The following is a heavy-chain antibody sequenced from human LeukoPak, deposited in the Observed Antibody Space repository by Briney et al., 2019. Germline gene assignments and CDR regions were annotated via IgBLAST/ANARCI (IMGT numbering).Heavy chain of an antibody. V-gene: IGHV4-61*01. CDR1: GGSVSSGSYY. CDR2: IYYSGST. Sequence: SETLSLTCTVSGGSVSSGSYYWSWFRQPPGKGLEWIGYIYYSGSTNYNPSLKSRVTISVDTSKNQFSLKLSSVTAADTAVYYCARVKTRGYYDSSGYYEFDYWGQGTLVTVSS. J-gene: IGHJ4*02. D-gene: IGHD3-22*01. CDR3: ARVKTRGYYDSSGYYEFDY.